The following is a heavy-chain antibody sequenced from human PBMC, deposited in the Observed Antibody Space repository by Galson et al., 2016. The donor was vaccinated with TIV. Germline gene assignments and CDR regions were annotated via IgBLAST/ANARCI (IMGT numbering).Heavy chain of an antibody. CDR3: ARHKVYAIDL. D-gene: IGHD6-6*01. CDR2: IKQDENEK. J-gene: IGHJ3*01. Sequence: SLRLSCAASGFTFHTFSSYWMIWVRQAPGKGLEWVATIKQDENEKDYVDSVRGRFTISRDNAKNSLYLEMNSLRAEDTAVYYCARHKVYAIDLWGQGTMVTVSS. V-gene: IGHV3-7*01. CDR1: GFTFHTFSSYW.